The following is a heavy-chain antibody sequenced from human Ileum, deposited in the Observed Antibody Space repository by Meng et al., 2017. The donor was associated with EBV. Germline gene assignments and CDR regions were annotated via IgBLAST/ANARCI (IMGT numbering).Heavy chain of an antibody. Sequence: EVKLVGAGGGLVQPGGSLRLSCAASGFDFSSYVMHWVRQGPGKGPVWVSRISNDGSFPTYADSVKGRFTISRDNAHNTLYLQMNSLRAEDTAVYYCVRDVNWQLYDYWGQGALVTVSS. V-gene: IGHV3-74*03. CDR3: VRDVNWQLYDY. D-gene: IGHD2-8*01. CDR1: GFDFSSYV. J-gene: IGHJ4*02. CDR2: ISNDGSFP.